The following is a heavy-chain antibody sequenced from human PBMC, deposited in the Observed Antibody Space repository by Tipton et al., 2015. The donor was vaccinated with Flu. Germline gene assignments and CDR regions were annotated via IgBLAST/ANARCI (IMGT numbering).Heavy chain of an antibody. Sequence: GSLRLSCAASGFTFSSYAMHLVRQAPGKGLEYVSAISSNGGSTYYANSVKGRFTISRDNSKNTLYLQMGSLRAEDMAVYYCARDGDNWNEIDYWGQGTLVTVSS. V-gene: IGHV3-64*01. D-gene: IGHD1-20*01. CDR2: ISSNGGST. CDR1: GFTFSSYA. J-gene: IGHJ4*02. CDR3: ARDGDNWNEIDY.